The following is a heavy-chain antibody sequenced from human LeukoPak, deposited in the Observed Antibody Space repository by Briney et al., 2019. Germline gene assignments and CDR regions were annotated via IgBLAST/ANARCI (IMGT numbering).Heavy chain of an antibody. Sequence: GGSLRLSCAASGFTFSSYAMSWVRQAPGKGLEWVSAISGSGGSTYYAGSVKGRFTISRDNSKNTLYLQMNSLRAEDTAVYYCAKNRGIAVAASFDYWGQGTLVTVSS. J-gene: IGHJ4*02. CDR2: ISGSGGST. D-gene: IGHD6-19*01. CDR3: AKNRGIAVAASFDY. V-gene: IGHV3-23*01. CDR1: GFTFSSYA.